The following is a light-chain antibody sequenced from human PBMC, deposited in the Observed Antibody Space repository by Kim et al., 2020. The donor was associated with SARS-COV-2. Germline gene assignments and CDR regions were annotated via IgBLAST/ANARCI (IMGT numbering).Light chain of an antibody. CDR1: QSVSSNS. CDR3: QQYHSSPGT. J-gene: IGKJ1*01. Sequence: EIVLTQSPGTVSLSPGERATLSCRASQSVSSNSLAWYQQKPGQSPRLVIYDASRRASGTPDRLSGSGSGTDFTLTISRLEPEDFAVYYCQQYHSSPGTFGQGTKVDIK. V-gene: IGKV3-20*01. CDR2: DAS.